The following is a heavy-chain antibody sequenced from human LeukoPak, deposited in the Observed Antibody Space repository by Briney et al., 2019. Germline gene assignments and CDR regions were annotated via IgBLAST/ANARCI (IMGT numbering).Heavy chain of an antibody. CDR3: ARAGLYSSSSGRAFDP. J-gene: IGHJ5*02. D-gene: IGHD6-6*01. CDR2: ISSSSGYI. Sequence: GGSLRLSCAASGFTFSSYSMNWVRQAPGKGLEWVSSISSSSGYIYYADSVKGRFTISRDNAKNSLYLQMNSLRAEDTAVYYCARAGLYSSSSGRAFDPWGQGTLVTVSS. CDR1: GFTFSSYS. V-gene: IGHV3-21*01.